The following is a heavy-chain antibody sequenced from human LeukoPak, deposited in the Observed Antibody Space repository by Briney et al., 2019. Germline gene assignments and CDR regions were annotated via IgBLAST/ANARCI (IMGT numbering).Heavy chain of an antibody. CDR2: INWNSGYI. J-gene: IGHJ4*02. CDR1: GFTFDDFA. V-gene: IGHV3-9*01. CDR3: AKDRGVGIYYFDS. Sequence: GGSLRLSCAASGFTFDDFAMHWVQQAPGKGLEWVSGINWNSGYIGYADSVKGRFTISRDNAKNSLYLQMNSLRTEDTALYYCAKDRGVGIYYFDSWGQGTLVTVSS. D-gene: IGHD1-26*01.